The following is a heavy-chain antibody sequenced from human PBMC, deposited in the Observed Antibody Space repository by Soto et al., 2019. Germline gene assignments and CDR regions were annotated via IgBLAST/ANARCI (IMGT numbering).Heavy chain of an antibody. CDR2: ISAYNGNT. V-gene: IGHV1-18*04. J-gene: IGHJ3*02. CDR3: ARSVYYDSSGYYYVVNAFDI. CDR1: GYTFTSCG. Sequence: ASVKVSCKASGYTFTSCGISWVRQAPGQGLEWMGWISAYNGNTNYAQKLQGRVTMTTDTSTSTAYMELRSLRSDDTAVYYCARSVYYDSSGYYYVVNAFDIWGQGTMVTVSS. D-gene: IGHD3-22*01.